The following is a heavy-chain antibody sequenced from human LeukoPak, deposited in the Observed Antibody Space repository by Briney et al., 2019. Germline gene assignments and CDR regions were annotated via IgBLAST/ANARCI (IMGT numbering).Heavy chain of an antibody. V-gene: IGHV3-23*01. CDR3: AKASSSGWYPFDY. D-gene: IGHD6-19*01. CDR2: ISGSGGST. CDR1: GFTFSSYA. Sequence: GGSLRLSCAASGFTFSSYAMSWVRQAPGKGLEWVSTISGSGGSTYSADSVRGRFSISRDNSKNTLYLQMDSLRAEDTAVFYCAKASSSGWYPFDYWGQGSLVTVSS. J-gene: IGHJ4*02.